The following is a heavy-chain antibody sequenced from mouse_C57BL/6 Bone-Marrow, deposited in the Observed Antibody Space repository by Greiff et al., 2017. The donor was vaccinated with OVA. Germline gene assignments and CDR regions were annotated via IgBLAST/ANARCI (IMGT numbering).Heavy chain of an antibody. Sequence: EVKVVESGPGLVKSSQSLSLTCTVTGYSITSDYAWNWIRQFPGNKLEWMGYISYSGSTSYSPSLKSRISITRDTSKNQFFLQLNSVTTEDTATYYCSRASYYYDDSLDYWGQGTTLTVSS. CDR2: ISYSGST. V-gene: IGHV3-2*02. CDR1: GYSITSDYA. D-gene: IGHD1-1*01. CDR3: SRASYYYDDSLDY. J-gene: IGHJ2*01.